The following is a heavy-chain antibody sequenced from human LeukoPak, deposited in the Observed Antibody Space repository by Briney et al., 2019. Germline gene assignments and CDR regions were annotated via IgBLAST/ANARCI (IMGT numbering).Heavy chain of an antibody. CDR2: INQDGTEK. Sequence: GGSLRLSCAASGFTFSSYWMNWVRQAPGKGLEWVANINQDGTEKYYVDSVKGRFTISRDNAKNSLYLQMNSLRAEDTAVYYCARVEDYDILTGFDYWGQGTLVTVSS. J-gene: IGHJ4*02. CDR3: ARVEDYDILTGFDY. CDR1: GFTFSSYW. D-gene: IGHD3-9*01. V-gene: IGHV3-7*01.